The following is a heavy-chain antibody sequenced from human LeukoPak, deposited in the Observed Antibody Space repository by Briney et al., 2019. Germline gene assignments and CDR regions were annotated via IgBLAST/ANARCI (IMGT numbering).Heavy chain of an antibody. CDR3: AKDRFTTGIAAAGATPNWFDP. Sequence: GGSLRLSCAASEFTFSGSAMHWVRQASGKGLEWVGHIRSKTNSYATAYAASVRGRFTISRDNSKNTLYLQMNSLRAEDTAVYYCAKDRFTTGIAAAGATPNWFDPWGQGTLVTVSS. D-gene: IGHD6-13*01. CDR2: IRSKTNSYAT. J-gene: IGHJ5*02. V-gene: IGHV3-73*01. CDR1: EFTFSGSA.